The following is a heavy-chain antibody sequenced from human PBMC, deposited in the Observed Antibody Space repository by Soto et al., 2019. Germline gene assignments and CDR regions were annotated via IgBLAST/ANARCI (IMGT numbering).Heavy chain of an antibody. V-gene: IGHV1-18*01. J-gene: IGHJ3*02. CDR1: WFPFSHSV. CDR3: ARDHLPSDAFYI. Sequence: GGTVEGPGQGSWFPFSHSVISWGGTAPGQGLEWMGWISAYNGNTNYAQKLQGRVTMTTDTSTSTAYMELRSLRSDDTAVYYCARDHLPSDAFYIWGQGTMVTVSS. CDR2: ISAYNGNT.